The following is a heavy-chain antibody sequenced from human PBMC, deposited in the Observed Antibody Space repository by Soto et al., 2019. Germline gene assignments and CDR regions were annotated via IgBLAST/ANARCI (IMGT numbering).Heavy chain of an antibody. CDR3: ARARSDWENWFDP. V-gene: IGHV3-53*01. J-gene: IGHJ5*02. CDR1: GFTVSSNY. Sequence: GSLRLSCAASGFTVSSNYMSWVRQAPGKGLEWVSVIYSGGSTYYADSVKGRFTISRDNSKNTLYLQMNSLRAEDTAVYYCARARSDWENWFDPWGQGTLVTVP. D-gene: IGHD2-21*02. CDR2: IYSGGST.